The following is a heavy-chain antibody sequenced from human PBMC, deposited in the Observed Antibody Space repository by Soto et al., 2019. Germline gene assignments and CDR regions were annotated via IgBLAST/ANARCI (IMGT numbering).Heavy chain of an antibody. J-gene: IGHJ4*02. D-gene: IGHD3-3*01. CDR1: GFTFSTNA. CDR2: ISGSGNTI. CDR3: AKVGYDTFGYYLRSFDC. Sequence: EVQLLESGGGLVQPGGSLRLSCAASGFTFSTNAMSWVRQAPGMGLEFVSLISGSGNTIYYADSVKGRFTISRDNSKNTLSLRMNSLRAEDTAVYYCAKVGYDTFGYYLRSFDCWGQGTLVTVSS. V-gene: IGHV3-23*01.